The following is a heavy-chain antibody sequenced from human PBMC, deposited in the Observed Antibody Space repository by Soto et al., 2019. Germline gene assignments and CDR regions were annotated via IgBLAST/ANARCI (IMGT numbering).Heavy chain of an antibody. CDR3: ARDVGGGYYDY. V-gene: IGHV3-33*01. J-gene: IGHJ4*02. Sequence: PGGSLRLSCAASKSIFTGYGMHWVRQTPGKGLEWVAVIRFDGTDEHYADSVKARFTISRDNSKNMLYLQMNSLKADDTAVYYCARDVGGGYYDYWGQGTLVTVSS. CDR1: KSIFTGYG. D-gene: IGHD3-16*01. CDR2: IRFDGTDE.